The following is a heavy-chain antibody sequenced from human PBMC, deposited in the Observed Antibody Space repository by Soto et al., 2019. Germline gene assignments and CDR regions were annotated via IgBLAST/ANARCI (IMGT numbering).Heavy chain of an antibody. D-gene: IGHD2-15*01. CDR2: IYISGST. CDR1: GDSISSYY. CDR3: VRDCSGGGCYSDYGMDV. J-gene: IGHJ6*01. V-gene: IGHV4-4*07. Sequence: QVQLQESGPGLMKPSETLSLTCTVSGDSISSYYWSWIRQPAGKGLEWIGRIYISGSTDYNPSLKGRVSMSVDRSKNQFSLKLTSVTAADTAVYYCVRDCSGGGCYSDYGMDVW.